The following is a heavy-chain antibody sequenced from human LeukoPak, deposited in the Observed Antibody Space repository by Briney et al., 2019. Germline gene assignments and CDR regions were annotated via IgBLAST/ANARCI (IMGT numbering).Heavy chain of an antibody. J-gene: IGHJ4*02. Sequence: GGSLRLTCAASAPTFTSYWLHWVRQVPGKGLMWVSRIRSDGNYTNYADSVKGRFTISRDNAKNTLYLQMNSLRAEDTAVYYCARDRGWDYAFDCWGRGTLVTVSS. CDR3: ARDRGWDYAFDC. V-gene: IGHV3-74*01. D-gene: IGHD3-16*01. CDR2: IRSDGNYT. CDR1: APTFTSYW.